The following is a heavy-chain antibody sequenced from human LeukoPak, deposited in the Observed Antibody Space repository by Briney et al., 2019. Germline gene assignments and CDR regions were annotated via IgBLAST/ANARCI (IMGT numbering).Heavy chain of an antibody. CDR2: IYPGDSDT. V-gene: IGHV5-51*01. J-gene: IGHJ4*02. CDR3: AREGRISSPMDY. D-gene: IGHD6-6*01. CDR1: GYSFNSYW. Sequence: GEPLKISCKGSGYSFNSYWIGWVRQLPGKGLEWMGIIYPGDSDTRYSPSFQVQVTISADKSISTAYLQWGSLEASDTAMYYCAREGRISSPMDYWGQGTLVTVSS.